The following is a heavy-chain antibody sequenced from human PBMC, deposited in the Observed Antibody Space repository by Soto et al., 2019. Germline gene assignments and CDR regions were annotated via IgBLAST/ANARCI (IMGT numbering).Heavy chain of an antibody. J-gene: IGHJ5*02. V-gene: IGHV4-39*01. CDR2: IYYSGST. Sequence: SETLSLTCTVSGGSISSSSYYWGWIRQPPGKGLEWIGSIYYSGSTYYNPSLKSRVTISVDTSKNQFSLKLSSVTAADTAVYYCARLATTYYYGSGSYYNVIDPWGQGTLVT. CDR3: ARLATTYYYGSGSYYNVIDP. CDR1: GGSISSSSYY. D-gene: IGHD3-10*01.